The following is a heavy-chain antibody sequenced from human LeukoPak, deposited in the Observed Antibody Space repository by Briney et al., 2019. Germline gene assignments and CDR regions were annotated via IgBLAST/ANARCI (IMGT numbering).Heavy chain of an antibody. D-gene: IGHD6-13*01. CDR2: ISWNSGSI. J-gene: IGHJ4*02. CDR3: AKDMASSSWYGGGFFDY. Sequence: GRSLRLSCAASGFTFDDYAMHWVRQAPGKGLEWVSGISWNSGSIGYADSVKGRFTISRDNAKNSLYLQMNSLRAEDTALCYCAKDMASSSWYGGGFFDYWGQGTLVTVSS. CDR1: GFTFDDYA. V-gene: IGHV3-9*01.